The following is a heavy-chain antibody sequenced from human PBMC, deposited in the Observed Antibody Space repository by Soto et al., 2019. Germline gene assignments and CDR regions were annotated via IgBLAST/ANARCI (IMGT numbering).Heavy chain of an antibody. Sequence: QVQLVQSGAEVKKPGSSVKVSCKASGDTFSFYTINWVRQAPGLGLEWVGRINPILSMSNYAQKFQGRVTMTADKSTNTAYMELRSLRSEDTAMYYCATSYGSGYRASDYWGQGALVTVSS. J-gene: IGHJ4*02. V-gene: IGHV1-69*02. CDR1: GDTFSFYT. CDR2: INPILSMS. D-gene: IGHD3-10*01. CDR3: ATSYGSGYRASDY.